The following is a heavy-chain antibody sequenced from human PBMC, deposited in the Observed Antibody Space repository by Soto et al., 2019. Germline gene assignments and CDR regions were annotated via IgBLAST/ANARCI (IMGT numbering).Heavy chain of an antibody. CDR3: SRPVYGSGRSHLYYYYMDV. CDR2: ISSSSSYI. CDR1: GFTFSSYS. D-gene: IGHD3-10*01. J-gene: IGHJ6*03. V-gene: IGHV3-21*01. Sequence: EVQLVESGGGLVKPGGSLRLSCAASGFTFSSYSMNWVRQAPGKGLEWVSSISSSSSYIYYADSVKGRFTISRDNAKNSLYLQMNSLRAEDTAVYYCSRPVYGSGRSHLYYYYMDVWGKGTTVTVCS.